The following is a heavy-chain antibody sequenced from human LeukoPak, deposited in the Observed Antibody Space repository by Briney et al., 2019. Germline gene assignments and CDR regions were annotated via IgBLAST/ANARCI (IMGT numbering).Heavy chain of an antibody. D-gene: IGHD3-22*01. CDR2: ISGSGGST. V-gene: IGHV3-23*01. Sequence: PGGSLRLSCAASGFTFSSYSMNWVRQAPGKGLEWVSAISGSGGSTYYADSVKGRFTIPRDNSKNTLYLQMNSLRAEDTAVYYCAKIDSSGPIDYWGQGTLVTVSS. CDR1: GFTFSSYS. J-gene: IGHJ4*02. CDR3: AKIDSSGPIDY.